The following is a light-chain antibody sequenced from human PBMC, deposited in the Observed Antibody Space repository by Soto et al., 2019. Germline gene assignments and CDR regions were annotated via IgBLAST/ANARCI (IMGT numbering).Light chain of an antibody. CDR2: DAS. Sequence: DIQMTQSPSSLSASVGDRVTITCQASQDISNYLNWYQQKQGKAPKLLIYDASNLETGVPSRFSGSGSGTDFTFTISSLQPEDIATYYCQQYDNLPLTFCGGTKVEIK. CDR3: QQYDNLPLT. CDR1: QDISNY. V-gene: IGKV1-33*01. J-gene: IGKJ4*01.